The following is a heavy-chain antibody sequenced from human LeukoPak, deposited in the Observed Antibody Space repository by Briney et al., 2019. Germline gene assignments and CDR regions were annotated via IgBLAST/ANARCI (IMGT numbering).Heavy chain of an antibody. D-gene: IGHD4-17*01. CDR3: ARVSFTYGPLDS. CDR2: TYFTGST. CDR1: RGSISSGGHY. V-gene: IGHV4-31*03. Sequence: SETLSLTCNVSRGSISSGGHYWSWIRQRPGKGLEWMGYTYFTGSTYYNPSLQSRLIISADTSMTQFSLRLRFVTAADTAVYYCARVSFTYGPLDSWGPGILVTVSS. J-gene: IGHJ4*02.